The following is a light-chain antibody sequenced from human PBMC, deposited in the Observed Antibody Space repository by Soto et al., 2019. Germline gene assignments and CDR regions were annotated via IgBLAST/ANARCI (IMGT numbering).Light chain of an antibody. J-gene: IGKJ3*01. CDR1: QSVSSN. Sequence: ETVMTQSPATLSVSPGERPTLSCRASQSVSSNLAWYQQKPCQAPRLLIYDASTRATGIPARFSGSGSGTEFTLTIRSLQSEDFAVYYCQQYNTWPLTFGPGTKVDIK. CDR2: DAS. CDR3: QQYNTWPLT. V-gene: IGKV3-15*01.